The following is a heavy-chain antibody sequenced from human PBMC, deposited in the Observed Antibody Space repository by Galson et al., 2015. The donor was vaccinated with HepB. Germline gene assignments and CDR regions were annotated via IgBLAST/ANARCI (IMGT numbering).Heavy chain of an antibody. CDR2: FSGPVATT. J-gene: IGHJ4*02. V-gene: IGHV3-23*01. CDR1: GFAFSSYA. D-gene: IGHD1-1*01. CDR3: AKGTTDIDY. Sequence: SLRLSCAASGFAFSSYAMSWVRQTPEKGLEWVSTFSGPVATTYHADSVKGRFTISRDNSKSMLYLQMNDLRAEDTAVYYCAKGTTDIDYWGQGTLVTVSS.